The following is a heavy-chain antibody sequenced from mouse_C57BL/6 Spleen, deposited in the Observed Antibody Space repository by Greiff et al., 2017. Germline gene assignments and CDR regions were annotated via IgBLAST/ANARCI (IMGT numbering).Heavy chain of an antibody. D-gene: IGHD2-4*01. J-gene: IGHJ3*01. CDR3: ARSYDYDTWFAY. Sequence: EVQGVESGGGLVQPGGSLSLSCAASGFTFTDYYMSWVRQPPGKALEWLGFIRNKANGYTTEYSASVKGRFTISRDNSQSILYLQMNALRAEDSATYDCARSYDYDTWFAYWGQGTLVTVSA. V-gene: IGHV7-3*01. CDR1: GFTFTDYY. CDR2: IRNKANGYTT.